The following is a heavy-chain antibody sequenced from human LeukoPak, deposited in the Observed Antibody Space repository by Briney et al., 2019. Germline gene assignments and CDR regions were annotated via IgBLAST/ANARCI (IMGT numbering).Heavy chain of an antibody. V-gene: IGHV1-18*01. CDR2: ISAYNDNI. J-gene: IGHJ4*02. CDR3: TRDLSFDY. CDR1: GYNFSNYG. Sequence: ASVKVSCKASGYNFSNYGISWVRQAPGQGLEWMGWISAYNDNIEYAQKLQGRVTMTTDTSTSTAYMELRSLRSDDTAVYYCTRDLSFDYWGQGTLVTVSS.